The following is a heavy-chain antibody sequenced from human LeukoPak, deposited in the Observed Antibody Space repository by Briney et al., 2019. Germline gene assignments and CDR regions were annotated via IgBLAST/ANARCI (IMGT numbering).Heavy chain of an antibody. Sequence: PGRSLKLSCAASGFTFSSYAMHWVRQAPGKGLERVAVISYDGSNKYYADSVKGRFTISRDNSKNTLYLQMNSLRAEDTAVYSCASGALRNLDYWGQGTLVTVSA. CDR1: GFTFSSYA. V-gene: IGHV3-30*04. CDR3: ASGALRNLDY. CDR2: ISYDGSNK. D-gene: IGHD1-14*01. J-gene: IGHJ4*02.